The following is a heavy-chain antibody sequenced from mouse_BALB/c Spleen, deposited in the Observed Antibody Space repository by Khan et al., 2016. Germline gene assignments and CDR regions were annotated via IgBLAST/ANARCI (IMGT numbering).Heavy chain of an antibody. CDR1: GFDFSRYW. CDR2: INPDSSTI. J-gene: IGHJ1*01. Sequence: EVKLLESGGGLVQPGGSLKLSCAASGFDFSRYWMSWVRQAPGKGLEWIGEINPDSSTINYTPSLKDKFIISRDNAKNTLYLQRSKVRTEDTALYYCASTCWYFDVWGAKTTVTVSS. V-gene: IGHV4-1*02. CDR3: ASTCWYFDV.